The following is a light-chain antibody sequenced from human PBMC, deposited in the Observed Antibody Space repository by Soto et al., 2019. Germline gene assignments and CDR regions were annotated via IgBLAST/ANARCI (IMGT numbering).Light chain of an antibody. J-gene: IGKJ5*01. Sequence: EIVLTQSPATLSLSPGERATLSCRASQSVSSYLAWYQQKPGQAPRLLIYDASNRATSIPARFSGSGSGTDFTLTISSIETEDFVVYYCQQRSNCPPITFGQVTRLEIK. CDR3: QQRSNCPPIT. V-gene: IGKV3-11*01. CDR2: DAS. CDR1: QSVSSY.